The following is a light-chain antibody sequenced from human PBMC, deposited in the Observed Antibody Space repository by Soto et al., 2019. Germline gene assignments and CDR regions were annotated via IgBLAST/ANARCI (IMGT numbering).Light chain of an antibody. CDR2: AAS. CDR1: QSISSY. J-gene: IGKJ4*01. V-gene: IGKV1-39*01. Sequence: DIQITPSPSFLSASALARAPIPGRASQSISSYLNWYQQKPGKAPKLLIYAASSLQSGVPSRFSGSGSGTDFTLTISRLPPEDFATDYCQQSYSTPTFGGGTKGDIK. CDR3: QQSYSTPT.